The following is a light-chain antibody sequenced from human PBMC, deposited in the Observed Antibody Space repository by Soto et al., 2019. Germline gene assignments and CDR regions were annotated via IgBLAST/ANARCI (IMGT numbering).Light chain of an antibody. CDR1: VGSYNL. V-gene: IGLV2-23*01. Sequence: QSALTQPASVSGSPGQSITISCTDVGSYNLVSWYEHHPGKAPKLMIYEGSKRPSGVSNRFSGSKSGNTASLTISGLQAEDEADYYCCSYAGSSTWVFGGGTKVTVL. CDR3: CSYAGSSTWV. CDR2: EGS. J-gene: IGLJ2*01.